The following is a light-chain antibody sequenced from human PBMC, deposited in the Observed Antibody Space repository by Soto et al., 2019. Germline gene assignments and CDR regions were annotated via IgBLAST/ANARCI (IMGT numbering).Light chain of an antibody. CDR3: QQSYSTLSIT. J-gene: IGKJ5*01. CDR2: AAL. V-gene: IGKV1-39*01. Sequence: DIQMTQSPSSLSASVGDRVTITCRASESIARHLNWYQQKPGKAPKLLIYAALSLQNGVPSRFRGGGSGTAFTLTISNLQPEDFATYYCQQSYSTLSITFGQGTRLEMK. CDR1: ESIARH.